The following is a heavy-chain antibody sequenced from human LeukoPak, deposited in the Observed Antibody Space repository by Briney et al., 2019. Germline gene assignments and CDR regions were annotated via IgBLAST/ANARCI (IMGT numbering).Heavy chain of an antibody. CDR1: GFTFSTYA. V-gene: IGHV3-23*01. Sequence: GGSLRLSCAASGFTFSTYAVNWVRQAPGKGLEWVSTIGGSGGSTYYADSVKGRFTISRDNSKNTLYLQMNSLRAEDTAVYYCAKDLDFWSGPLDYWGQGTLVTVSS. D-gene: IGHD3-3*01. CDR2: IGGSGGST. CDR3: AKDLDFWSGPLDY. J-gene: IGHJ4*02.